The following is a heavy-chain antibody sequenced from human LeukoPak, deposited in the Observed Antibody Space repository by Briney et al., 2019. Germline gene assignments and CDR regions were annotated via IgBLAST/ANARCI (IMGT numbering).Heavy chain of an antibody. CDR2: ISWNSGSI. J-gene: IGHJ6*02. V-gene: IGHV3-9*01. CDR1: GFTFGDYA. Sequence: PGGSLRLSCAASGFTFGDYAMQWVRKAPGKGLEWVSGISWNSGSIGYADSVMGRFTISRDNAKNSLYLQMNSLRAEDTALYYCARSSHSSSYHGRDVGGQGPTVTVS. CDR3: ARSSHSSSYHGRDV.